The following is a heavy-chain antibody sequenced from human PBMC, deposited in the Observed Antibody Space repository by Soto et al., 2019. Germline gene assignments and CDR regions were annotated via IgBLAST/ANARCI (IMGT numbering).Heavy chain of an antibody. D-gene: IGHD1-26*01. CDR2: MQPSSGRT. V-gene: IGHV1-8*01. J-gene: IGHJ4*02. Sequence: ASVQVSCKASGYSFTSLDINWVRQTTGQGLEWMGWMQPSSGRTGYAQKFQGRVTMTRDTSINTAYMELSSLTSDDTAFYYCARGVTAGVDDWGQGTLVTVSS. CDR3: ARGVTAGVDD. CDR1: GYSFTSLD.